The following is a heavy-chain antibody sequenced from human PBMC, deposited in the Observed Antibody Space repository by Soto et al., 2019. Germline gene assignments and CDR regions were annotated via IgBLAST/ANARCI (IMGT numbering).Heavy chain of an antibody. CDR1: GGTFSSYA. CDR3: ARENMGYSSGWYWFDP. CDR2: IIPIFGTA. Sequence: QVQLVQSGAEVKKPGSSVKVSCKASGGTFSSYAISWVRQAPGQGLEWMGGIIPIFGTANYAQKFQGRVTITADESTSTAYRELSSLRSEDTAVYYCARENMGYSSGWYWFDPWGQGTLVTVSS. D-gene: IGHD6-19*01. V-gene: IGHV1-69*01. J-gene: IGHJ5*02.